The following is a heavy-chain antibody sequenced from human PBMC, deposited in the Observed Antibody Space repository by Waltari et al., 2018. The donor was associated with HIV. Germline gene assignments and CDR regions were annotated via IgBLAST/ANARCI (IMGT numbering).Heavy chain of an antibody. CDR1: GGSISSGSYY. D-gene: IGHD3-22*01. CDR2: IYTSGST. V-gene: IGHV4-61*02. CDR3: ARGRYYDSSGYYYPPDY. J-gene: IGHJ4*02. Sequence: QVQLQESGPGLVKPSQTLSLTCTVSGGSISSGSYYWSWIRQPAGKGLEWIGRIYTSGSTTYNPPLKSRVTISVDTSKNQFSLKLSSVTAADTAVYYCARGRYYDSSGYYYPPDYWGQGTLVTVSS.